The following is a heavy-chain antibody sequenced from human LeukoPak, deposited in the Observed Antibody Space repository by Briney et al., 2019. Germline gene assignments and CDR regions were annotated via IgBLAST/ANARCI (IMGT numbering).Heavy chain of an antibody. D-gene: IGHD3-3*01. V-gene: IGHV1-69*01. CDR2: IIPIFGTA. CDR3: ASRTIFGLYYYYYMDV. CDR1: GRTFSSYA. Sequence: KPGSSVKVSCTASGRTFSSYAISWVRQAPGQGLEWMGGIIPIFGTANYAQKFQGRVTITADESTSTAYMELSSLRSEDTAVYYCASRTIFGLYYYYYMDVWGKGTTVTVSS. J-gene: IGHJ6*03.